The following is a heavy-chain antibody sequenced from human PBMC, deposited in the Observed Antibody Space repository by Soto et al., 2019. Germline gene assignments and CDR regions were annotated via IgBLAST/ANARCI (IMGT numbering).Heavy chain of an antibody. CDR1: GFTFSSYR. Sequence: QVQLVESGGAVVQPGTSLRLSCTASGFTFSSYRMHWVRQAPGKGLEWVAIIWYDRSHKFYVDSVKGRFAVSRDNSKNTVYLQMTSLTGEDTAVYYCASPRYMGDDPDALEIWGRGTLVTISS. CDR3: ASPRYMGDDPDALEI. J-gene: IGHJ3*02. D-gene: IGHD5-12*01. CDR2: IWYDRSHK. V-gene: IGHV3-33*03.